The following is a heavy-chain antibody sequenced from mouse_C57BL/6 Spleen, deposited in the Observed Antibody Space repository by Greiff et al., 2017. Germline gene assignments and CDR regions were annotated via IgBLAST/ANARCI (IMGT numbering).Heavy chain of an antibody. CDR3: ARDYGYEEGDWYFDV. CDR2: INYDGSST. CDR1: GFTFSDYY. J-gene: IGHJ1*03. Sequence: EVMLVESEGGLVQPGSSMKLSCTASGFTFSDYYMAWVRQVPEKGLEWVANINYDGSSTYYLDSLKSRFIISRDNAKNSLYLQMSSLKSEDTATYYCARDYGYEEGDWYFDVWGTGTTVTVSS. V-gene: IGHV5-16*01. D-gene: IGHD2-2*01.